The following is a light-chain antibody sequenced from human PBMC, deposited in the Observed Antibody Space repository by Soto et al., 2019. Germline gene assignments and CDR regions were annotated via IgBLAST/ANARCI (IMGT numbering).Light chain of an antibody. J-gene: IGKJ3*01. CDR1: QGISNY. V-gene: IGKV1-27*01. CDR2: AAS. CDR3: QKYNSAPFT. Sequence: DIQMTQSPSSLSASVGDRVTITCRASQGISNYLAWYQQKPGKVPKLLLYAASTLQSGVPSRIIGSGSVTDFTLTISSRQPEDVATYYFQKYNSAPFTFGPGTKVDI.